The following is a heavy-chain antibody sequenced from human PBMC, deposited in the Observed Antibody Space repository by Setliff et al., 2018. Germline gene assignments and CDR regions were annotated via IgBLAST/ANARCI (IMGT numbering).Heavy chain of an antibody. CDR2: INHSGST. J-gene: IGHJ3*01. Sequence: PSETLSLTCAVYGGSFSDSYWSWIRQSPGKGLEWIGEINHSGSTNYNPSLKTRVTISVDRSKNQFSLKLSSLTAADMAKYYCARGGHSGPDAFDSWGQGTRVT. CDR1: GGSFSDSY. D-gene: IGHD5-12*01. CDR3: ARGGHSGPDAFDS. V-gene: IGHV4-34*01.